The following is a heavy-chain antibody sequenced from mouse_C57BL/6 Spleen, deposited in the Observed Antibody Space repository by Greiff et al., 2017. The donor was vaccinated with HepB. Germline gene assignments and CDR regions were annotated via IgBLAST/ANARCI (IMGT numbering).Heavy chain of an antibody. CDR2: IYPGDGDT. D-gene: IGHD1-1*01. CDR1: GYAFSSSW. Sequence: VQLRQSGPELVKPGASVKISCKASGYAFSSSWMNWVKQRPGKGLEWIGRIYPGDGDTNYNGKFKGKATLTADKSSSTAYMQLSSLTSEDSAVYFCARDLLRGFAYWGQGTLVTVSA. CDR3: ARDLLRGFAY. J-gene: IGHJ3*01. V-gene: IGHV1-82*01.